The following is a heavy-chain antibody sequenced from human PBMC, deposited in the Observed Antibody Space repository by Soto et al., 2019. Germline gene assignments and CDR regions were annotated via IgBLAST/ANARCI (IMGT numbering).Heavy chain of an antibody. D-gene: IGHD2-2*01. V-gene: IGHV1-8*01. CDR1: GYTFTSND. CDR2: MNPDNGKT. Sequence: QVQLVQSGAEVKKPGASVKVSCKASGYTFTSNDINWVRQAPGQGPEWMGWMNPDNGKTGFAQKFQGRITMTRNTSISTAYMELSSLRSDDTPVYFCARPLCSSTRCGPYFFDSWGQGSLVTVSS. CDR3: ARPLCSSTRCGPYFFDS. J-gene: IGHJ4*02.